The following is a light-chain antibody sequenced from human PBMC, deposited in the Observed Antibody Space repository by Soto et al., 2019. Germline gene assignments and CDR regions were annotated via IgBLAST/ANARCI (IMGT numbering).Light chain of an antibody. Sequence: LTQPPSASGSPGQSVTISCTGTSSVVGGYNYVSWYQQHPGKAPKLMIYEVSRRPSGVPGRFSGSKSGNTASLTVSGLQAEDEADYYCSSYAGSNNYVFGTGTKVTV. CDR1: SSVVGGYNY. CDR2: EVS. V-gene: IGLV2-8*01. J-gene: IGLJ1*01. CDR3: SSYAGSNNYV.